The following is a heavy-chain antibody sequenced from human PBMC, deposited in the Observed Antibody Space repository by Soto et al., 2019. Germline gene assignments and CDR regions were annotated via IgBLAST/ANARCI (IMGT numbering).Heavy chain of an antibody. Sequence: QVQLVESGGGEVQPGRSLRLSCAASGFTFSIYAMHWVRQAPGKGLEWVAIISYDGRDKYYADSVKGRFTISRDNSKNTLYLQMNSLTPGDTAVYYCAKEVETDPVFDYWGQGTLVTVSS. J-gene: IGHJ4*02. CDR1: GFTFSIYA. D-gene: IGHD1-1*01. CDR3: AKEVETDPVFDY. V-gene: IGHV3-30*18. CDR2: ISYDGRDK.